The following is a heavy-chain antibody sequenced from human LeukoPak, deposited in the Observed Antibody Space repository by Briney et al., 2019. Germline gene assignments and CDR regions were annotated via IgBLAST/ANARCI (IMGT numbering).Heavy chain of an antibody. J-gene: IGHJ4*02. D-gene: IGHD2-15*01. CDR1: GFTFSSYS. CDR3: ARDVHPIVVVVAALGY. CDR2: ISSSSSTI. V-gene: IGHV3-48*04. Sequence: GGSLRLSCAVSGFTFSSYSMNWVRQAPGKGLEWVSYISSSSSTIYYADSVKGRFTISRDNAKNSLYLQMNSLRAEDTAVYYCARDVHPIVVVVAALGYWGQGTLVTVSS.